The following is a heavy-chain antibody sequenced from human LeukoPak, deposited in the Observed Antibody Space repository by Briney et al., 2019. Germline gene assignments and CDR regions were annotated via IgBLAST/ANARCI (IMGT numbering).Heavy chain of an antibody. CDR1: GFIFSDFH. CDR3: ARERADALDI. Sequence: GGSLRLSCAASGFIFSDFHICWIRQAPGKGLEWVSFSSTSGSTIFYADSVKGRFTISRDNAKNSLYLQMNSLRAEDTAVYYCARERADALDIWGPGTMVTVSS. J-gene: IGHJ3*02. CDR2: SSTSGSTI. V-gene: IGHV3-11*01.